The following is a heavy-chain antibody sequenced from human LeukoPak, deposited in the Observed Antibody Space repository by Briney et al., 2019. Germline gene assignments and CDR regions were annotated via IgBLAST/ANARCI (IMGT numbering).Heavy chain of an antibody. CDR1: GGSIKSSIYY. Sequence: SETLSLTCTVSGGSIKSSIYYWGWIRQPPGKGLEWVGSIYHTGATYYNPSLKSRVTISVDTSKNQFSLRLSSVTAADTAVYYYAKHTSHHYYESSGYRIPFDYWGQGTLVTVSS. CDR2: IYHTGAT. J-gene: IGHJ4*02. D-gene: IGHD3-22*01. V-gene: IGHV4-39*01. CDR3: AKHTSHHYYESSGYRIPFDY.